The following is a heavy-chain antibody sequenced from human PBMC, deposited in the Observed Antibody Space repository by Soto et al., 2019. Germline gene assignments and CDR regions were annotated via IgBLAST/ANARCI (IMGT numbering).Heavy chain of an antibody. D-gene: IGHD3-22*01. J-gene: IGHJ4*02. CDR2: ISYDGSNK. CDR3: AREDMIVVGHFDY. V-gene: IGHV3-30-3*01. Sequence: PGGSLRLSCAASGFTFSSYAMHWVRQAPGKGLEWVAVISYDGSNKYYADSVKGRFTISRDNSKNTLYLQMNSLRAEDTAVYYCAREDMIVVGHFDYWGQGTLVTAPQ. CDR1: GFTFSSYA.